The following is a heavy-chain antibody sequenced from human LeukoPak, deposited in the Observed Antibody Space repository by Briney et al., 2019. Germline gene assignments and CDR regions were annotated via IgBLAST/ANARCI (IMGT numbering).Heavy chain of an antibody. V-gene: IGHV3-30-3*01. CDR1: GFTFSSYA. D-gene: IGHD3-22*01. CDR3: ARKGIDDSSGYYFAEYSQH. J-gene: IGHJ1*01. CDR2: ISYDGSNK. Sequence: PGRSLRLSCAASGFTFSSYAMHWVRQAPGKGLEWVAVISYDGSNKYYADSVKGRFTISRDNSKNTLYLQMNSLRAEDTAVYYCARKGIDDSSGYYFAEYSQHWGQGTLVTVSS.